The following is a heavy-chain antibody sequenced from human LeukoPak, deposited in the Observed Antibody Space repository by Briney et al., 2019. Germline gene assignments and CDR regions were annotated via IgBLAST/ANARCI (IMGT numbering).Heavy chain of an antibody. CDR3: ARHRRFGELSSYYYGMDV. J-gene: IGHJ6*04. D-gene: IGHD3-10*01. CDR2: INHSGST. V-gene: IGHV4-34*01. CDR1: GGSFSGYY. Sequence: PSETLSLTCAVYGGSFSGYYWSRIRQPPGKGLEWMGEINHSGSTNYNPSRKSRVTISVDRSKNQFSLQLSSVTAADTAVYYCARHRRFGELSSYYYGMDVWGKGTTVTVSS.